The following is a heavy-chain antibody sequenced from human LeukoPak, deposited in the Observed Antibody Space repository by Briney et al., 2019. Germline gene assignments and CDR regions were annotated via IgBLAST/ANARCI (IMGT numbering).Heavy chain of an antibody. D-gene: IGHD2-2*01. J-gene: IGHJ6*02. CDR1: GFTFSSYA. Sequence: PGASLRLSCAASGFTFSSYAMHWVRQAPGKGLEWVAVISYDGSNKYYADSVKGRFTISRDNSKNTLYLQMNSLRAEDTAVYYCAREGGYCSSTSCYSSEAYGMDVWGQGTTVTVSS. V-gene: IGHV3-30-3*01. CDR2: ISYDGSNK. CDR3: AREGGYCSSTSCYSSEAYGMDV.